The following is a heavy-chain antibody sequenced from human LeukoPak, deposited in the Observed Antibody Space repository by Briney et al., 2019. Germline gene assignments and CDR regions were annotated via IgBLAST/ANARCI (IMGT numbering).Heavy chain of an antibody. V-gene: IGHV4-59*08. Sequence: PSETLSLTCTVSGGSISTYHWSWIRQPPGKGLEWIGYIYYSGSTNYNPSLKSRLTISVDTSKNQFSLKLSSVTAADTAVYYCARLLRVTSVGPDLYYFDYWGQGTLVTVSS. CDR1: GGSISTYH. CDR2: IYYSGST. CDR3: ARLLRVTSVGPDLYYFDY. D-gene: IGHD2-21*02. J-gene: IGHJ4*02.